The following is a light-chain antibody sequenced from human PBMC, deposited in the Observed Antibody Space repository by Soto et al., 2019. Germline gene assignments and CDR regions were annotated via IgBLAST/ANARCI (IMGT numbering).Light chain of an antibody. CDR2: GAS. CDR3: QQYDTYPVT. CDR1: QSINTS. V-gene: IGKV1-5*01. J-gene: IGKJ4*01. Sequence: DIQMTQSPSTLSASVGDRVTVTCRASQSINTSLAWYQQKPGRAPNLLIYGASNSESGVSSKFSGSGSGTEFTLTLSPLQPDDFATYYCQQYDTYPVTFGGGTKVDIK.